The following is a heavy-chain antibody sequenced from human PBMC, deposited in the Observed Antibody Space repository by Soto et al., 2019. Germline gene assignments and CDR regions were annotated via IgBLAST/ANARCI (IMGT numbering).Heavy chain of an antibody. D-gene: IGHD2-21*02. CDR1: GYTLTELS. Sequence: WASVKVSCKVSGYTLTELSMHWVRQAPGKGLEWMGGFDPEDGETIYAQKFQGRVTMTEDTSTDTAYMELSSLRSEDTAVYYCATIGHPGGGNSFEYFQHWGQGTLVTVSS. V-gene: IGHV1-24*01. CDR3: ATIGHPGGGNSFEYFQH. J-gene: IGHJ1*01. CDR2: FDPEDGET.